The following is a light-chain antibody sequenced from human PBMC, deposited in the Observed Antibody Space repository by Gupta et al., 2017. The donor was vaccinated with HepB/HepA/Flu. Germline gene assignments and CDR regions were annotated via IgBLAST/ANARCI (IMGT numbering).Light chain of an antibody. CDR2: ETN. CDR1: SSNIGTNY. V-gene: IGLV1-47*01. CDR3: AAWDDSVSGPV. J-gene: IGLJ3*02. Sequence: QSVLTQPPSASGTPGQRVTISCSGSSSNIGTNYVYWYKQLPGTAPQLLIYETNQRPSWVPARFSGSKSATSASLAISGLRSEYEVDYYCAAWDDSVSGPVFGGGSKLTV.